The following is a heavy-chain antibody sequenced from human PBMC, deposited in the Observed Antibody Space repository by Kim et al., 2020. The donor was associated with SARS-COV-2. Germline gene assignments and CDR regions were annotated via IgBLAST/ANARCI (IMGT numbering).Heavy chain of an antibody. Sequence: ASVKVSCKASGYTFTNFYMHWVRQAPGQGLEWVGTINPSGGTSEYPPKLQGRVTVTRDTSTSTVYMELSSLRSDDTAVYYCAREAYCGGTCYTGGRRYFNLWGRGTLVTVSS. V-gene: IGHV1-46*01. CDR2: INPSGGTS. CDR1: GYTFTNFY. CDR3: AREAYCGGTCYTGGRRYFNL. D-gene: IGHD2-21*02. J-gene: IGHJ2*01.